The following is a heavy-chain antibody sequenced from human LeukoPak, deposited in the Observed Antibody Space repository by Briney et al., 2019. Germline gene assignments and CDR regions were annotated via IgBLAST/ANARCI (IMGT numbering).Heavy chain of an antibody. D-gene: IGHD2-8*01. CDR1: GDSFTGYY. Sequence: SETLSLTCAVSGDSFTGYYWSWIQQPPGKGLEWIAYFFHTGDTNYNASLRSRVTISVDTSKNQFSLKLTSVTAADTAIYYCARQPYNNGAYYFDFWGQGTLVTVSS. J-gene: IGHJ4*02. CDR2: FFHTGDT. CDR3: ARQPYNNGAYYFDF. V-gene: IGHV4-59*08.